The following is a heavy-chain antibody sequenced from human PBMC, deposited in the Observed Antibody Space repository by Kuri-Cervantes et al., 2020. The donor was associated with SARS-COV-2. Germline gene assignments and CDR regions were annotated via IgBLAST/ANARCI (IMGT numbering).Heavy chain of an antibody. CDR3: ARDPFGGSGSYYNGNWFDP. Sequence: ESLKISCTLSGGSVSSSPYSWGWIRQPPGKGLEWIGKIYYSGTTYYNPSLKSRVTISVDTSKNQFSLKLSSVTAADTAVYYCARDPFGGSGSYYNGNWFDPWGQGTLVTVSS. CDR1: GGSVSSSPYS. J-gene: IGHJ5*02. D-gene: IGHD3-10*01. CDR2: IYYSGTT. V-gene: IGHV4-39*07.